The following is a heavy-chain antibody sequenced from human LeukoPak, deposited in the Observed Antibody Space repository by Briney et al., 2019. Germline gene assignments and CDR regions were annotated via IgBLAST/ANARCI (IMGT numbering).Heavy chain of an antibody. CDR3: ARSSHYDILTGYSEEDAFDI. V-gene: IGHV3-53*01. CDR1: GFTVSSNY. Sequence: PGGSLRLSCAASGFTVSSNYMSWVRQAPGKGLEWVSVIYSGGSTDYADSVKGRFTISRDNSKNTPYLQVNSLRVEDTAVYYCARSSHYDILTGYSEEDAFDIWGQGTMVTVSS. D-gene: IGHD3-9*01. CDR2: IYSGGST. J-gene: IGHJ3*02.